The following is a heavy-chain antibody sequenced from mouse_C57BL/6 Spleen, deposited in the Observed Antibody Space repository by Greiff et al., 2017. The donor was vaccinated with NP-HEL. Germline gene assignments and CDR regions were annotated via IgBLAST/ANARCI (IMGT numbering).Heavy chain of an antibody. Sequence: VQLQQPGAELVKPGASVKLSCKASGYTFTSYWMQWVKQRPGQGLEWIGEIDPSDSYTNYNQKFKGKATLTVDTSSSTAYMQLSSLTSEDSAVYYCARYYDYLYYAMDYWGQGTSVTVSS. D-gene: IGHD2-4*01. CDR1: GYTFTSYW. J-gene: IGHJ4*01. CDR3: ARYYDYLYYAMDY. CDR2: IDPSDSYT. V-gene: IGHV1-50*01.